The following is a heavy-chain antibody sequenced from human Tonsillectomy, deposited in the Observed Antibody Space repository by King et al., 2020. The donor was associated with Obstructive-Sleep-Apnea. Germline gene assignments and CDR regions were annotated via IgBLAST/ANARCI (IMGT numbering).Heavy chain of an antibody. CDR1: GYSFTSYW. Sequence: QLVQSGAEVKKPGESLKISCKGSGYSFTSYWVGWVRQMPGKGLEWRGIIYPGDSETRYSPSFQGQATISADKSTSTAYLQWSSLKASDTAMYYCARGRGSYYDAFDIWGQGTMVTVSS. CDR2: IYPGDSET. V-gene: IGHV5-51*01. J-gene: IGHJ3*02. D-gene: IGHD1-26*01. CDR3: ARGRGSYYDAFDI.